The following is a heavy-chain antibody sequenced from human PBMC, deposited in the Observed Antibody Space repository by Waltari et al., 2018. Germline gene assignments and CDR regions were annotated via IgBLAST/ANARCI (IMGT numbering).Heavy chain of an antibody. Sequence: QVQLVQSGAEVKKPGASVKVSCKASGYTFTSYGISWVRQAPGHGLEWMGWISAYNGNTNYAQKLQGRVTMTTDTSTSTAYMELRSLRSDDTAVYYCARDHVTMIVVVITDEPFDYWGQGTLVTVSS. V-gene: IGHV1-18*01. CDR1: GYTFTSYG. J-gene: IGHJ4*02. D-gene: IGHD3-22*01. CDR3: ARDHVTMIVVVITDEPFDY. CDR2: ISAYNGNT.